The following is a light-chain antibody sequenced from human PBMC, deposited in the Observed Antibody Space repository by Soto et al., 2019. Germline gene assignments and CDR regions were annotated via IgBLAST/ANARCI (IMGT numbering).Light chain of an antibody. Sequence: QSALTQPASVSGSPGQSITISCTGTSSDIGGFNYVSWYQQRPGKAPKLILYEVNNRPSGVSNRFSGSKSGNTASLTISGLQAEDEADYYCSSYTDNSPYVFGTGTKLTVL. CDR2: EVN. CDR1: SSDIGGFNY. CDR3: SSYTDNSPYV. V-gene: IGLV2-14*01. J-gene: IGLJ1*01.